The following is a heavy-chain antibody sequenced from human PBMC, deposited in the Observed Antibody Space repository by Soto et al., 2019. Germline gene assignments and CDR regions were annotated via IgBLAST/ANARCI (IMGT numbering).Heavy chain of an antibody. CDR3: ARDIGPALDWFGP. CDR2: MNPKSGQK. V-gene: IGHV1-8*01. Sequence: ASVKVSCKASGYTFTSYDINWVRQASGQGLEWLGWMNPKSGQKAYVEKFQGRVTMTANTSISTAYMELSSLGSDDTAVYYCARDIGPALDWFGPWGQGTLVTVSS. J-gene: IGHJ5*02. CDR1: GYTFTSYD. D-gene: IGHD5-18*01.